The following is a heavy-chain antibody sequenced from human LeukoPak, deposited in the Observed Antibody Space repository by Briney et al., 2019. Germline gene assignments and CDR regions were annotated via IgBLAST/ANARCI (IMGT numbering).Heavy chain of an antibody. Sequence: SETLSLTCTVSGGSISFYDWSWIRQPPGKGLEWIGHIYSRGSTNYNPSLKSRVTISVDTSKNQFSLKVRSVTAADTAVYYCARGGVQLPPYHFDYWGQGTLVTVSS. CDR2: IYSRGST. J-gene: IGHJ4*02. V-gene: IGHV4-59*01. CDR1: GGSISFYD. CDR3: ARGGVQLPPYHFDY. D-gene: IGHD5-18*01.